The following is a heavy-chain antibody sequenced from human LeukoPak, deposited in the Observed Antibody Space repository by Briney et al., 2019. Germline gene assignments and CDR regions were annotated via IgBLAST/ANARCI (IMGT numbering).Heavy chain of an antibody. CDR2: IKQDGSEK. CDR3: ARDRGSGYSYVN. V-gene: IGHV3-7*01. Sequence: GGSLRLSCAASGFTFSSYWMSWVRQAPGEGLEWVANIKQDGSEKYYVDSVKGRFTISIDNAKNSLYLQMNSLRAEDTAVYYCARDRGSGYSYVNWGQGTLVTVSS. D-gene: IGHD5-18*01. J-gene: IGHJ4*02. CDR1: GFTFSSYW.